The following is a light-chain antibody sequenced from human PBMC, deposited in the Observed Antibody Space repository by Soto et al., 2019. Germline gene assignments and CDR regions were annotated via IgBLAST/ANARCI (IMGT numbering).Light chain of an antibody. CDR3: VAWDDSLSGLV. CDR1: SANIGNNF. CDR2: STD. J-gene: IGLJ1*01. Sequence: QSVLTQPPSASGTPGQRVIISCSGTSANIGNNFVCWYQHLPGMAPKLLIYSTDQRPSGAPDRFSGSKSGTSASLAISGLRSEDEADYYCVAWDDSLSGLVFGAGTKVTVL. V-gene: IGLV1-47*02.